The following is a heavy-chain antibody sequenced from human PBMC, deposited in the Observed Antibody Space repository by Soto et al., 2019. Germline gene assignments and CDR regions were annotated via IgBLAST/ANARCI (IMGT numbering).Heavy chain of an antibody. J-gene: IGHJ4*02. V-gene: IGHV3-23*01. Sequence: EVQLLESGGGLVQPGGSLRLSCAASGFTFSSYTMNWVRQAPGKGLEWVSGIDYSGDTTYYADSVKGRFTISRDNSKDTLYLQMNSLRVEDTAVYYCAKFGSGSYPYYFDYWGQGTLVTVSS. CDR3: AKFGSGSYPYYFDY. CDR2: IDYSGDTT. D-gene: IGHD1-26*01. CDR1: GFTFSSYT.